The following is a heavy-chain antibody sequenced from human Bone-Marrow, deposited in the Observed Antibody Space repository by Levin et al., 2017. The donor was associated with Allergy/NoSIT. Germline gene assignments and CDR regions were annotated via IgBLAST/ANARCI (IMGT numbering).Heavy chain of an antibody. D-gene: IGHD3/OR15-3a*01. CDR3: ARSYVVDWIRNYYYMDV. J-gene: IGHJ6*03. V-gene: IGHV1-69*06. CDR1: GGTFSSYA. CDR2: IIPIFGTA. Sequence: RASVKVSCKASGGTFSSYAISWVRQAPGQGLEWMGGIIPIFGTANYAQKFQGRVTITADKSTSTAYMELSSLRSEDTAVYYCARSYVVDWIRNYYYMDVWGKGTTVTVSS.